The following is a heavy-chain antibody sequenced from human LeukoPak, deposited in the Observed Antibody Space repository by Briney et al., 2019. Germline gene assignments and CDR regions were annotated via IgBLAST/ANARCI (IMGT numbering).Heavy chain of an antibody. CDR1: GFTVSDNY. V-gene: IGHV3-66*01. D-gene: IGHD3-9*01. CDR2: MYSGGST. Sequence: PRRSLRLSCAASGFTVSDNYISWVRQPPGKGLEWVSVMYSGGSTYYAGSVKGRFTISRDNSKHALYLQMNSLRVEDTAVYYCALGLVTDYWGQGNLVNVSS. CDR3: ALGLVTDY. J-gene: IGHJ4*02.